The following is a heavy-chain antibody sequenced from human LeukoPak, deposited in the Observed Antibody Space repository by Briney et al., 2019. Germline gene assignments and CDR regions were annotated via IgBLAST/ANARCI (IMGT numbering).Heavy chain of an antibody. CDR3: ARDRGGYYDY. D-gene: IGHD3-22*01. CDR1: GGSINNGGYY. Sequence: SQTLSLTCTVSGGSINNGGYYWSWIRQHPGKGLEWIGYIYYSGSSYYNPSLRSRVTISVDTSKNQFSLKLSSVTAADTAVYYCARDRGGYYDYWGQGTLVTVSS. J-gene: IGHJ4*02. CDR2: IYYSGSS. V-gene: IGHV4-31*03.